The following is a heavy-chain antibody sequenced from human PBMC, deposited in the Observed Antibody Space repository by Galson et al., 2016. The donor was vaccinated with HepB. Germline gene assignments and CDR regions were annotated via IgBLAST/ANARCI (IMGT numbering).Heavy chain of an antibody. CDR2: IYSDGST. J-gene: IGHJ6*03. CDR3: ARGDLYGSGSYYNLTSLDYYMDV. D-gene: IGHD3-10*01. CDR1: GFTVSSNY. V-gene: IGHV3-53*01. Sequence: SLRLSCAASGFTVSSNYMNWVRQAPGKGLEWVSLIYSDGSTYYADSVKGRFTISRDNSNNTLYLQMNSLRAEDTAVYYCARGDLYGSGSYYNLTSLDYYMDVWGKGTTVTVSS.